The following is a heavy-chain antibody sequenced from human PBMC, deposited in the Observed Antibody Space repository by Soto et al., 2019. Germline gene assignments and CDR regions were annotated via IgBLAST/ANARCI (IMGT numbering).Heavy chain of an antibody. D-gene: IGHD6-19*01. CDR1: GFTFSNYA. CDR2: ISAAGGTT. V-gene: IGHV3-23*01. Sequence: PGGSLRLSCAASGFTFSNYAMSWGRQAPGKGLEWVSAISAAGGTTYYADSVKGRFTISRDNSKDTLYLQMNSLTADDTAVYYCAKSSSGWYHFHYWGLGTLVTVSS. CDR3: AKSSSGWYHFHY. J-gene: IGHJ4*02.